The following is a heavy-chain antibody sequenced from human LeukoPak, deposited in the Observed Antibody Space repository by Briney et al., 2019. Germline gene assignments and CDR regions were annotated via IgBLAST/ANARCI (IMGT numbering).Heavy chain of an antibody. V-gene: IGHV1-18*01. CDR3: ARGLRFLEWWDAFDI. D-gene: IGHD3-3*01. CDR2: ISAYNGNT. CDR1: GYTFTSYG. J-gene: IGHJ3*02. Sequence: GASVKVSCKASGYTFTSYGISWVRQAPGQGLEWMGWISAYNGNTNYAQKLQGRVTMTTDTSTSTAYMELRSLRSDDTAVYYCARGLRFLEWWDAFDIWGQGTMVTVSS.